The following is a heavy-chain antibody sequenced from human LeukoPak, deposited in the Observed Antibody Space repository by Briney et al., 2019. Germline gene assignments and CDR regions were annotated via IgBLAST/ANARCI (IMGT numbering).Heavy chain of an antibody. D-gene: IGHD6-13*01. V-gene: IGHV3-74*01. Sequence: PGGSLRLSCAASGFTFSSYWMHWVRQAPGKGLVWVSRISSDGSSTSYADSVKGRFTISRDNAKNTLYLQMNSLRAEDTAVYYCARSIVAAGNFDYWGQGTLFTVSS. CDR2: ISSDGSST. CDR1: GFTFSSYW. CDR3: ARSIVAAGNFDY. J-gene: IGHJ4*02.